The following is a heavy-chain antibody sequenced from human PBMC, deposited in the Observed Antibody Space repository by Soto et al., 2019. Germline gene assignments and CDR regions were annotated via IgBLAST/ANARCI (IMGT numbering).Heavy chain of an antibody. D-gene: IGHD3-22*01. CDR2: INSDGSST. J-gene: IGHJ3*02. Sequence: PGGSLRLSCAASGFTFSSYWMHWVRQAPGKGLVWVSRINSDGSSTSYADSVKGRFTISRDNAKNTLYLQMNSLRAEDTAVYYFARDLIMYYDSRVTDAFDIWGQGTMVTVSS. CDR3: ARDLIMYYDSRVTDAFDI. CDR1: GFTFSSYW. V-gene: IGHV3-74*01.